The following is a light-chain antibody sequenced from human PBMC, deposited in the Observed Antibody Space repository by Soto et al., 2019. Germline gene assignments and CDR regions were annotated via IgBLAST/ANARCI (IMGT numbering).Light chain of an antibody. J-gene: IGKJ4*01. Sequence: EIVLTQSPATLSLSPGERATLSCRASQSVSSYLAWYQQKPGQAPRLLIYDASNRATGIPARFSGSGSGTDFTLTISSLEPEDFAIYYCQQRSNWPPVTFGGGTTVEI. CDR2: DAS. CDR3: QQRSNWPPVT. V-gene: IGKV3-11*01. CDR1: QSVSSY.